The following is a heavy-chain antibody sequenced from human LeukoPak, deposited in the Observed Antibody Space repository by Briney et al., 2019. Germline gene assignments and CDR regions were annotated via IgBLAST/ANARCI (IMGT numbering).Heavy chain of an antibody. D-gene: IGHD3-3*01. V-gene: IGHV1-46*01. J-gene: IGHJ3*02. CDR1: GYTFTSYY. CDR2: INPSSGST. CDR3: ARDLSVSGYGWENAFDI. Sequence: ASVKVSCKASGYTFTSYYMHWVRQAPGQGLEWMGRINPSSGSTSYAHKFQGRVTMTRDSSTSTVYMELGSGSAEDTVVYYCARDLSVSGYGWENAFDIWGQGTMVTVSS.